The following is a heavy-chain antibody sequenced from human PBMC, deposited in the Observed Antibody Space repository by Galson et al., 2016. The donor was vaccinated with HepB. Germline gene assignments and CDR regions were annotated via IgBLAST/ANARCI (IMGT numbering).Heavy chain of an antibody. CDR1: GYTFTSYD. V-gene: IGHV1-8*02. CDR3: ARPEYNCHTGANRFDY. CDR2: MNPNSGNT. Sequence: SVKVSCKASGYTFTSYDINWVRQATGQGLEWMGWMNPNSGNTGYAQKFQGRFTMTRNTSISTAYMELNSLRSEDTAVYYCARPEYNCHTGANRFDYWGQGTLVTVSS. D-gene: IGHD1-20*01. J-gene: IGHJ4*02.